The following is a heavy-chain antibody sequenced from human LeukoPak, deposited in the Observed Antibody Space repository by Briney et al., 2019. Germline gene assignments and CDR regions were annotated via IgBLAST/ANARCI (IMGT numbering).Heavy chain of an antibody. CDR3: ARGPPNYGMDV. CDR2: INPSDGYT. Sequence: ASVKVSCKASGYTFLSYDINWVRQAPGQGPEWMGIINPSDGYTNYAQKFQGRVTMTRDTSTSTVYMELSSLRSEDTAVYYCARGPPNYGMDVWGQGTTVIVSS. V-gene: IGHV1-46*01. CDR1: GYTFLSYD. J-gene: IGHJ6*02.